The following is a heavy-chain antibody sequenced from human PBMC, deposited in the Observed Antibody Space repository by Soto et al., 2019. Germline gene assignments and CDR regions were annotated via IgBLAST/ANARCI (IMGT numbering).Heavy chain of an antibody. CDR1: GGSISSSSYY. Sequence: SETLSLTCTVSGGSISSSSYYWGWIRQPPGKGLEWIGSIYYSGSTYYNPSLKSRVTISVDTSKNQFSLKLSSVTAADTAVYYCARHYYGSGSYYLIGMDVWGQGTTVT. D-gene: IGHD3-10*01. CDR3: ARHYYGSGSYYLIGMDV. V-gene: IGHV4-39*01. J-gene: IGHJ6*02. CDR2: IYYSGST.